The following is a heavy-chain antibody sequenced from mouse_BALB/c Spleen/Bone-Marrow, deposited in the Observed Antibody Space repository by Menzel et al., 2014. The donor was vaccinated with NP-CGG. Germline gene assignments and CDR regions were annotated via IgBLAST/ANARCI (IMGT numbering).Heavy chain of an antibody. Sequence: EVKLEESGGGLVQPGGSLKLSCAASGFDFSRYWMSWARQAPGKGLEWIGEINPDSSTINYTPSLKDKFIISRDNAKNTRYLQMSKVRSEDTALYYCARLNYYGNLFVWGAGTTVTVSS. V-gene: IGHV4-1*02. CDR1: GFDFSRYW. D-gene: IGHD1-1*01. J-gene: IGHJ1*01. CDR3: ARLNYYGNLFV. CDR2: INPDSSTI.